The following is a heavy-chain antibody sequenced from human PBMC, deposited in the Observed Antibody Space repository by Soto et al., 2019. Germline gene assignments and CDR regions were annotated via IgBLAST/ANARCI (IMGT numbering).Heavy chain of an antibody. D-gene: IGHD6-6*01. CDR3: ARDEYSSSAGYYYYGMDV. CDR2: IIPIFGTA. Sequence: QVQLVQSGAEVKKPGSSVKVSCKASGGTFSSYAISWVRQAPGQGLEWMGGIIPIFGTANYAQKFQGRVTITADESTSTAYMELSSLRSEDTAVYHCARDEYSSSAGYYYYGMDVWGQGTTVTVSS. CDR1: GGTFSSYA. J-gene: IGHJ6*02. V-gene: IGHV1-69*01.